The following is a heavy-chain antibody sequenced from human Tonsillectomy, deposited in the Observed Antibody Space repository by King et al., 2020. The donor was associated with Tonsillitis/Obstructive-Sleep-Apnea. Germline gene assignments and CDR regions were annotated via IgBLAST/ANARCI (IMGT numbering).Heavy chain of an antibody. D-gene: IGHD2-15*01. CDR1: GFTVSNDY. Sequence: DVQLVESGGGLIQPGGSLRLSCVVSGFTVSNDYMSWVRQAPGKGLEWVSVIYGGGSTYYADSVKGRFTISRDESKNTVYLQMNSLRVEDAAVYYCASGYGSGGSCPHYYYMDVWGKGTTVTVS. CDR2: IYGGGST. V-gene: IGHV3-53*01. J-gene: IGHJ6*03. CDR3: ASGYGSGGSCPHYYYMDV.